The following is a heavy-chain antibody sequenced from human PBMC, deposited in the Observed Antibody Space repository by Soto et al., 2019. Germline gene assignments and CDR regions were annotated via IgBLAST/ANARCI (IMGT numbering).Heavy chain of an antibody. CDR1: GYTFITYG. J-gene: IGHJ4*02. D-gene: IGHD3-22*01. V-gene: IGHV1-18*01. Sequence: QVQLVQSGAEVKKPGASVKVSCKASGYTFITYGVSWVRQAPGQGLDWLGWISTYNGNTRYAERLQGRVTMTTDTTTNTAYMELRNLRYDDTAVYYFARRQTDYYDNSANYFLDYWGMGTMVNVS. CDR2: ISTYNGNT. CDR3: ARRQTDYYDNSANYFLDY.